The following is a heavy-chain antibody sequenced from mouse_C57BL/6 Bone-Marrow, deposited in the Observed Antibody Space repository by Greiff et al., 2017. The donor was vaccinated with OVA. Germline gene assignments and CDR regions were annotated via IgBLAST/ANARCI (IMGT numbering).Heavy chain of an antibody. CDR1: GYTFTSYW. CDR3: ATLLRRVDY. D-gene: IGHD2-12*01. CDR2: IDPSDSYT. J-gene: IGHJ4*01. V-gene: IGHV1-59*01. Sequence: VQLQQPGAELVRPGTSVKLSCKASGYTFTSYWMHWVKQRPGQGLEWIGVIDPSDSYTNYNQKFKGKATLTVDTSSSTAYMQLSSLTSEDSAVYYCATLLRRVDYWGQGTSVTFSS.